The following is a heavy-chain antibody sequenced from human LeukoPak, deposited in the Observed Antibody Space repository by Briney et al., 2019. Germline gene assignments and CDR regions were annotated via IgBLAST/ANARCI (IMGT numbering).Heavy chain of an antibody. Sequence: GGSLRLSCTASEFTVSRNYMLWVRQAPGKGLEWVSLIFSNGDTHYADSVKGRFTISRDTSKNTVSLQMNSPRVKDTAMYYCTRDQMNYWGQGTLVTVSS. CDR1: EFTVSRNY. J-gene: IGHJ4*02. D-gene: IGHD5-24*01. CDR2: IFSNGDT. CDR3: TRDQMNY. V-gene: IGHV3-53*01.